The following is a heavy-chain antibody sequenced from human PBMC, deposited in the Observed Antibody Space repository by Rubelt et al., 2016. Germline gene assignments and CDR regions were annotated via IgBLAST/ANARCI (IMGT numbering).Heavy chain of an antibody. V-gene: IGHV4-59*12. Sequence: QVQLQESGPGLVKPSETLSLTCTVSAGSISSYYWSWIRQPPGKGLEWIGYIYHSGSTNSNPSLKSRVTLSVDTSKNQFSLKLGPVTAAYTGVDDCARQTNSYAYLSSYYYMDVWGKGTTVTVSS. CDR1: AGSISSYY. J-gene: IGHJ6*03. CDR3: ARQTNSYAYLSSYYYMDV. D-gene: IGHD5-18*01. CDR2: IYHSGST.